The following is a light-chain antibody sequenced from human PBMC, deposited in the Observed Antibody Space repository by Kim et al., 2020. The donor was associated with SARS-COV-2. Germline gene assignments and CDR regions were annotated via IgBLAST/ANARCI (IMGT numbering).Light chain of an antibody. CDR3: GTWDRGLSVVL. CDR1: SSNIGNNF. CDR2: DND. V-gene: IGLV1-51*01. J-gene: IGLJ2*01. Sequence: QSVLTQPPSVSAAPGQKVTISCSGSSSNIGNNFVSWYQQFPGTAPKLLIYDNDRRPSGIPDRFSGSKSGTSATLGITGLQAGDEADYYCGTWDRGLSVVLFGGGTQLTVL.